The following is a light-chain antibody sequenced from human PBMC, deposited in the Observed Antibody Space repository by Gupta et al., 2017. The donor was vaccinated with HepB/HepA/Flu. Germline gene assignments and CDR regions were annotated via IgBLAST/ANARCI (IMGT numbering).Light chain of an antibody. J-gene: IGLJ2*01. V-gene: IGLV1-47*01. CDR1: SSNIGKNY. Sequence: QSVLTQPPSASGTPGQRVTISCSGSSSNIGKNYIYWYQQVPGTAPKLLISMNNQRPSAVPDRFSGSKSGASASLAISVLRSEDEADYYCVAWDDSRSGVVFGGGTKLTVL. CDR2: MNN. CDR3: VAWDDSRSGVV.